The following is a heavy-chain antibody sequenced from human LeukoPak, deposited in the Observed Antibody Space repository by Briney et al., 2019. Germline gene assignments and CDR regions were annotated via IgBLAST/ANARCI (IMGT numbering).Heavy chain of an antibody. J-gene: IGHJ5*02. V-gene: IGHV3-23*01. CDR1: GFTFSSYV. Sequence: GGSLRLSCGASGFTFSSYVMSWVRQAPGKGLEWVSAISGSGGSTYYADSVKGRFTISRDNSKNTLYLQMNSLRAEDTAVYYCAKTMIFGVARFDPWGQGTLVTVSS. CDR2: ISGSGGST. D-gene: IGHD3/OR15-3a*01. CDR3: AKTMIFGVARFDP.